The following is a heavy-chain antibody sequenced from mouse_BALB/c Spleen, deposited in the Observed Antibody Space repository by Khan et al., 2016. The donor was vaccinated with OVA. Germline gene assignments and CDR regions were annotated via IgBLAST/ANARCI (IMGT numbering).Heavy chain of an antibody. D-gene: IGHD2-1*01. CDR1: GYTFTSYW. J-gene: IGHJ1*01. CDR3: ARGDGNSLYEYFDG. V-gene: IGHV1-61*01. Sequence: QVHVKQSGAELVRPGASVKLSCKASGYTFTSYWMNWVKQRPGQGLEWIGMIDPSDSETHYNQMFKDKATLTVDKSSSTAYLQLSSLTSEDSAVDYGARGDGNSLYEYFDGWGAGTTVTVSS. CDR2: IDPSDSET.